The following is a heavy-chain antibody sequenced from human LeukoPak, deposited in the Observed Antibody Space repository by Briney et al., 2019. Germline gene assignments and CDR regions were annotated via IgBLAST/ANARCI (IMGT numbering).Heavy chain of an antibody. CDR1: GFTFSSYA. J-gene: IGHJ4*02. D-gene: IGHD3-3*01. CDR3: AREIFLDY. Sequence: PGGSLRLSCAASGFTFSSYAMHWVRQAPGKGLEWVANIKQDGSEKYYVDSVKGRFTISRDNAKNSLYLQMNSLRAEDTAVYYCAREIFLDYWGQGTLVTVSS. V-gene: IGHV3-7*01. CDR2: IKQDGSEK.